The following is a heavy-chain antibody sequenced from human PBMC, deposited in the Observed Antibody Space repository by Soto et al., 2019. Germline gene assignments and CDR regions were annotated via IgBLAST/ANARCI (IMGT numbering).Heavy chain of an antibody. D-gene: IGHD2-21*01. V-gene: IGHV3-30*04. CDR3: ARELYGESQYFDY. CDR2: ISHDGRVT. Sequence: QVQLVESGGGMVQPGTSLRLSCAASGFTFNSLSLHWVRQRPDKGLEWVAVISHDGRVTFYADFVKGRFTVSRDNSKNTIYLQVNSLRAEGTAVYYCARELYGESQYFDYWGQGTLVTVSS. J-gene: IGHJ4*02. CDR1: GFTFNSLS.